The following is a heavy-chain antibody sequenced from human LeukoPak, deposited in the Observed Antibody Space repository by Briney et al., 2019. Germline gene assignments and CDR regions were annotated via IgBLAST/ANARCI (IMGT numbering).Heavy chain of an antibody. CDR1: GGSISSYY. CDR3: ARDGGWGAFDI. V-gene: IGHV4-59*01. CDR2: IYYSGST. D-gene: IGHD2-15*01. Sequence: SETLSLTCTVSGGSISSYYWSWIRHPPGKGLEWIGYIYYSGSTNYNPSLKSRVTISVDTSKNQFSLKLSSVTAADTAVYYCARDGGWGAFDIWGQGTMVTVSS. J-gene: IGHJ3*02.